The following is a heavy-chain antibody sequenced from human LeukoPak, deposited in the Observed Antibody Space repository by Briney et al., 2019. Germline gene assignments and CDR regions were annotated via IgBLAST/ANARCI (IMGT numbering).Heavy chain of an antibody. D-gene: IGHD2-2*01. CDR3: ARDTVPHLFDY. Sequence: PSETLSLTCAVYGGSFSGYYWSWIRQPPGKGLEWIGSIYYSGSTYYNPSLKSRVTISVDTSKNQFSLKLSSVTAADTAVYYCARDTVPHLFDYWGQGTLVTVSS. CDR2: IYYSGST. CDR1: GGSFSGYY. V-gene: IGHV4-34*01. J-gene: IGHJ4*02.